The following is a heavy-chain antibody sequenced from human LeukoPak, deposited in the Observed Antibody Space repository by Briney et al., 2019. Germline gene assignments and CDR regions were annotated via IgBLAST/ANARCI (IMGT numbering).Heavy chain of an antibody. J-gene: IGHJ4*02. CDR3: VRDYNWCLDY. CDR2: IKSDSSTI. Sequence: GGSLRLSFATSGFTFSSFSMNWVRQAPGKGLEWISYIKSDSSTIYYADSVKGRFTISRDKAKNSLYLQMNSLRAEDTAVYYCVRDYNWCLDYWGQGTLVTVSS. V-gene: IGHV3-48*01. D-gene: IGHD1-1*01. CDR1: GFTFSSFS.